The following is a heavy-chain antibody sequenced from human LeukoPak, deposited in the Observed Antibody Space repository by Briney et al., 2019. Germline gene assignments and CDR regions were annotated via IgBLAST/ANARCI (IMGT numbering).Heavy chain of an antibody. V-gene: IGHV3-73*01. CDR3: TRRPDYDFWSGYYDY. J-gene: IGHJ4*02. CDR1: GFTFSGSA. Sequence: PGGSLRLSCAASGFTFSGSAMHWVRQASGKGLEWVGRIRGKANSYATAYAASVKGRFTISRDDSKNTAYLQMNSLKTEDTAVYYCTRRPDYDFWSGYYDYWGQGTLVTVSS. CDR2: IRGKANSYAT. D-gene: IGHD3-3*01.